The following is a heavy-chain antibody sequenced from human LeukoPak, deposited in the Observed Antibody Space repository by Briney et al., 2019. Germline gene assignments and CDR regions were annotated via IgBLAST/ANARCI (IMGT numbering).Heavy chain of an antibody. CDR2: LSNSGGST. Sequence: GGSLRLSSAASGFTFGSFAMSWVRPAPGKGLEWVSGLSNSGGSTYYADSVKGRFTISRDNSRKTLYLQMNSLRAEDTAVYYCAKSSSYGYPYYFDYWGQGTLVTVSS. CDR3: AKSSSYGYPYYFDY. D-gene: IGHD5-18*01. J-gene: IGHJ4*02. V-gene: IGHV3-23*01. CDR1: GFTFGSFA.